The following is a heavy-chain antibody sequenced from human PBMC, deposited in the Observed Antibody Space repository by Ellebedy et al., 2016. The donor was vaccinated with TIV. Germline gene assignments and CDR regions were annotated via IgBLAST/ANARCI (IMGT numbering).Heavy chain of an antibody. Sequence: PGGSLRLSCEASGFTFSDHYIDWVRLAPGKGLEWVGRSKNKAESYTNYYAAFVKGRFTMSRDDSKDSRYLQMNSLKSDDTAIYYCARDNRGSYDYWGQGTLVTVSS. CDR1: GFTFSDHY. V-gene: IGHV3-72*01. J-gene: IGHJ4*02. CDR2: SKNKAESYTN. D-gene: IGHD3-16*01. CDR3: ARDNRGSYDY.